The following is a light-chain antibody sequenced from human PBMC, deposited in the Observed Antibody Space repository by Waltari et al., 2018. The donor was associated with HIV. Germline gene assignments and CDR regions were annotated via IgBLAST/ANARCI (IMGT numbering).Light chain of an antibody. CDR1: SSDVGGYNY. CDR2: EVK. V-gene: IGLV2-14*01. CDR3: SSYSSTNTLGV. Sequence: QSALPQPASVSGSPGQSITISCTGASSDVGGYNYVFWYQHHPGKAPKLIINEVKNRPSGVSNRFSGSKSGNAASLTISGLQPEDDADYYCSSYSSTNTLGVFGGGTMLTVL. J-gene: IGLJ3*02.